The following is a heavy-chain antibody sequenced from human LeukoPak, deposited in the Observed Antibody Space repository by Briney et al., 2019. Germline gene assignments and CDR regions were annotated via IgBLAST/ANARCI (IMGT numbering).Heavy chain of an antibody. Sequence: SETLSLTCSVSGGSFSNSYWNWIRQPPGKGLEWIGYISYIGSTNYNPSLKSRVTISIDTSRNQFSLRLSSVTAADTAVYYCARDLVTVTKGFDIWGQGTMVSVSS. V-gene: IGHV4-59*01. J-gene: IGHJ3*02. CDR2: ISYIGST. D-gene: IGHD4-17*01. CDR1: GGSFSNSY. CDR3: ARDLVTVTKGFDI.